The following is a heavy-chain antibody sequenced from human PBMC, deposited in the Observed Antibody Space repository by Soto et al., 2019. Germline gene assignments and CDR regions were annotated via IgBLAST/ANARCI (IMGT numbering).Heavy chain of an antibody. CDR3: ARDTTEQQLVSPPLYYYGMDV. J-gene: IGHJ6*02. V-gene: IGHV1-3*01. CDR1: GYTFTSYA. Sequence: VKVSCKASGYTFTSYAMHWVRQAPGQRLEWMGWINPGNGNANYAQKFQGRVTITRDESTSTAYMELSSLRSEDTAVYYCARDTTEQQLVSPPLYYYGMDVWGQGATVTVSS. D-gene: IGHD6-13*01. CDR2: INPGNGNA.